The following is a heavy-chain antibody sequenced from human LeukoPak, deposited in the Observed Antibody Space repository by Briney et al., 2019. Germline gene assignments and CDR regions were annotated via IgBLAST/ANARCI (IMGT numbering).Heavy chain of an antibody. V-gene: IGHV4-34*01. Sequence: SETLSLTCGVYGGSFSGYYWSWIRQPPGKGLEWIGEINHSGSTNYNPSLKSRVTISVDTSKNQFSLKLSSVTAADTAVYYCAHPKYSNGWYPFAYWGQGTLVTVSS. D-gene: IGHD6-19*01. J-gene: IGHJ4*02. CDR3: AHPKYSNGWYPFAY. CDR2: INHSGST. CDR1: GGSFSGYY.